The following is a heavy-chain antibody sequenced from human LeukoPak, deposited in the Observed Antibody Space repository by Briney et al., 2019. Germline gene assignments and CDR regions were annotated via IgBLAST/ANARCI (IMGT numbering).Heavy chain of an antibody. D-gene: IGHD6-6*01. CDR2: INPSGGST. V-gene: IGHV1-46*01. CDR3: ARDLIAARPGGLFDY. J-gene: IGHJ4*02. CDR1: GYTFTSYY. Sequence: ASVKVSCKASGYTFTSYYMHWVRQAPGQGLEWMGIINPSGGSTSYAQKFQGRVTMTRDMSTSTVYMELSSLRSEDTAVYYCARDLIAARPGGLFDYWGQGTLVTVSS.